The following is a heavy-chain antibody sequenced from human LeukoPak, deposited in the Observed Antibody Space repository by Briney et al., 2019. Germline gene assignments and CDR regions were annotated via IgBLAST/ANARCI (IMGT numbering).Heavy chain of an antibody. CDR1: GFTFSSYA. Sequence: GGSLRLSCAASGFTFSSYAMHWVRQAPGKGLEWVAVISYDGSNKYYADSVKGRFTISRDNSKNTLYLQMNSLRAEDTAVYYCAREQVVVAALTYYYYYGMDVWGQGTTVTVSS. D-gene: IGHD2-15*01. V-gene: IGHV3-30*04. J-gene: IGHJ6*02. CDR2: ISYDGSNK. CDR3: AREQVVVAALTYYYYYGMDV.